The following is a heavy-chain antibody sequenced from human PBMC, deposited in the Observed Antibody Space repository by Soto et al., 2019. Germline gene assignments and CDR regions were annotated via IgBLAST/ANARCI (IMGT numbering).Heavy chain of an antibody. D-gene: IGHD3-3*01. J-gene: IGHJ4*02. Sequence: QVTLKESGPVLVKPTETLTLTCTVSGFSLSNARMGVSWIRQPPGKALEWLAHIFSNDEKSYSTSLKSRLTISKDTSKSHVVLTMTNMEPGDTATYYCARTGLDDFWRGYEGRGYFDYWGQGTLVTVSS. CDR3: ARTGLDDFWRGYEGRGYFDY. CDR2: IFSNDEK. CDR1: GFSLSNARMG. V-gene: IGHV2-26*01.